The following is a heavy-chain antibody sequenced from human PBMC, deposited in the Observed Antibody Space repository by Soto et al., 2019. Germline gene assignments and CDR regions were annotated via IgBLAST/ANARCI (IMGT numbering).Heavy chain of an antibody. J-gene: IGHJ4*02. CDR3: TRVEDTSGWFDY. V-gene: IGHV6-1*01. CDR2: TYYRSKWYH. Sequence: SQTLSLTCAISGDSVSIKSAAWNLIRQSPSRGLEWLGRTYYRSKWYHDYAVSVKSRITINPDASKNQVSLQLNSVTLEDTAVYYCTRVEDTSGWFDYWGQGTLVTVSS. CDR1: GDSVSIKSAA. D-gene: IGHD6-19*01.